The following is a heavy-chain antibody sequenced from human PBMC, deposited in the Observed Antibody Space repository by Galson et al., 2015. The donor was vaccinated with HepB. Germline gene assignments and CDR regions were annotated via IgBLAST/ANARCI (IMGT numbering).Heavy chain of an antibody. J-gene: IGHJ4*02. V-gene: IGHV1-3*01. CDR2: INAGNGNT. CDR3: ARGSRVLLWFGELFPLDY. Sequence: SVKVSCKASGYTFTSYAMHWVRQAPGQRLEWMRWINAGNGNTKYSQKFQGRVTITRDTSASTAYMELSSLRSEDTAVYYCARGSRVLLWFGELFPLDYWGQGTLVTVSS. CDR1: GYTFTSYA. D-gene: IGHD3-10*01.